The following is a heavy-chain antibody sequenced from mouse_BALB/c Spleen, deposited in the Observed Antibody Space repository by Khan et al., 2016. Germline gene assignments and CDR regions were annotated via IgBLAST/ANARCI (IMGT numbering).Heavy chain of an antibody. CDR3: ARVPNWDYFDY. J-gene: IGHJ2*01. CDR2: ISYSGST. Sequence: VQLKQSGPGLVKPSQSLSLTCTVTGYSITSDYAWNWIRQFPGNKLEWMGYISYSGSTSYNPSLKSRISITRDTSTNQFFLQLNSVTTEDTATYYCARVPNWDYFDYWGQGTTLTVSS. D-gene: IGHD4-1*01. CDR1: GYSITSDYA. V-gene: IGHV3-2*02.